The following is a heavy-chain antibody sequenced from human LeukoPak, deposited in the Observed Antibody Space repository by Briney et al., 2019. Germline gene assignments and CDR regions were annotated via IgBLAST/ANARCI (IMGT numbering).Heavy chain of an antibody. V-gene: IGHV1-18*01. CDR2: ISAYNGST. CDR1: GYTFTSYG. D-gene: IGHD6-13*01. Sequence: ASVKVSCKASGYTFTSYGISWVRQAPGQGLEWMGWISAYNGSTNYAQKLQGRVTMTTDTSTSTAYMELRSLRPDDTAVYYCARDLGSSSRYGHNGDFDYWGQGTLVTVSS. J-gene: IGHJ4*02. CDR3: ARDLGSSSRYGHNGDFDY.